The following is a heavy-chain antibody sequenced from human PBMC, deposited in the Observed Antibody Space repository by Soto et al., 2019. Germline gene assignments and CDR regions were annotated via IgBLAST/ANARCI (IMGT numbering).Heavy chain of an antibody. D-gene: IGHD2-21*01. CDR3: ARRAVVAVTGSLDNWLDP. CDR2: IYYSGST. Sequence: SETLSLTCTVSGGSISSGGYYWSWIRQHPGKGLEWIGYIYYSGSTYYNPSLKSRVTISVDTSKNQFSLKVNSVTAADTAVYYCARRAVVAVTGSLDNWLDPWGQGILVTVSS. V-gene: IGHV4-31*03. J-gene: IGHJ5*02. CDR1: GGSISSGGYY.